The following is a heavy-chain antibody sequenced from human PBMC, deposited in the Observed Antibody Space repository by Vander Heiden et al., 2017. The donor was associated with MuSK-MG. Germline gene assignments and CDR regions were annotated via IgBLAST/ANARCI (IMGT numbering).Heavy chain of an antibody. J-gene: IGHJ6*04. CDR1: GGSFGGYC. CDR3: ERERYDFWSGYYPKLDV. CDR2: INHSGST. Sequence: QVQLQQGAAGLLKPSETLSLTGAVYGGSFGGYCWSWIRQPPGKGLEWIGEINHSGSTTYNPSLKSRVTTSVDTSKNQFSLKLSSVTAADTAVYYCERERYDFWSGYYPKLDVWGKGTTVTVSS. D-gene: IGHD3-3*01. V-gene: IGHV4-34*01.